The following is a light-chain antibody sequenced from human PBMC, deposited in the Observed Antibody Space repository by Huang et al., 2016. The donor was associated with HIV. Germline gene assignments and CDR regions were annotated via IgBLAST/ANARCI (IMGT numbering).Light chain of an antibody. CDR1: QPIGNH. Sequence: DIRMTQSPSSLSASVGDRVTITCRASQPIGNHLNWYQQKPGKAPEILIFSTSTLQSGVPTRFSGSGSGKNFTLTIINLQPEDFATYSCQQYYSSPRVTFGPGTKVAIK. V-gene: IGKV1-39*01. J-gene: IGKJ3*01. CDR2: STS. CDR3: QQYYSSPRVT.